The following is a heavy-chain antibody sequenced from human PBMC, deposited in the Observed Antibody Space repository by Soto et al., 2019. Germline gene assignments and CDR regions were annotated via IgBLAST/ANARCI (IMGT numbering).Heavy chain of an antibody. D-gene: IGHD4-4*01. J-gene: IGHJ6*02. Sequence: DVQLLESGGGLVQPGGSLRLSCAASGFRFSTYDMSWVRQAPGKGLEWVPVMSGSGSGTYYADSVKGRFTISRDNSKNTLYLQINSLRAEDTAVYYCVRQAKLTTVTANVGYYYGLDVWGQGTTVTVSS. CDR2: MSGSGSGT. CDR1: GFRFSTYD. V-gene: IGHV3-23*01. CDR3: VRQAKLTTVTANVGYYYGLDV.